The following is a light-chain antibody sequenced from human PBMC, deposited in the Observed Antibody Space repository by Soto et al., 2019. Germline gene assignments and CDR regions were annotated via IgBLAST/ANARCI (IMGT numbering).Light chain of an antibody. Sequence: EIVLTQSPGTLSLSPGERATLSCRASQSVTSSYLAWYQQKPGQAPRLLIYGTSSRATSIPDRFSGSGSGTDFTLTISRLEPEDFAVYYCQHYGSSPRTFGQGTKVEI. CDR2: GTS. V-gene: IGKV3-20*01. CDR3: QHYGSSPRT. CDR1: QSVTSSY. J-gene: IGKJ1*01.